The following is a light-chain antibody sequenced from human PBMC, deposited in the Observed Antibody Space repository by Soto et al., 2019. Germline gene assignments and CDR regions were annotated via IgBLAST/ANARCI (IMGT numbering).Light chain of an antibody. CDR3: YSYTSSSTYV. J-gene: IGLJ1*01. Sequence: QSVLTQPPSVSGSPGQSVTISCTGTSRDVGGYNRVSWYQQPPGTAPKLVIYEVIHRPSGVPARFSGSKSGNTASLTISGLQAEDEADYYCYSYTSSSTYVFGTGTKVTVL. CDR1: SRDVGGYNR. CDR2: EVI. V-gene: IGLV2-18*02.